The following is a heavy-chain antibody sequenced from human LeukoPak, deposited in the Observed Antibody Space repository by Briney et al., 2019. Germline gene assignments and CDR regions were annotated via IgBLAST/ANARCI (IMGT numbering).Heavy chain of an antibody. CDR3: ARDYYGSGTYSTRDYYGMDV. CDR2: IYYSGST. J-gene: IGHJ6*02. V-gene: IGHV4-31*03. D-gene: IGHD3-10*01. CDR1: GGSISSGGYY. Sequence: PSETLSLTCTVSGGSISSGGYYWSWIRQHPGKGLEWIGYIYYSGSTYYNPSLKNRVTISVDTSKNQFSPKLSSVTAADTAVYYCARDYYGSGTYSTRDYYGMDVWGQGTTVTVSS.